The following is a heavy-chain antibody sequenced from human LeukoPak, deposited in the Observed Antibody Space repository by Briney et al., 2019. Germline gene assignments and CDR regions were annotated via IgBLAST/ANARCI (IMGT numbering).Heavy chain of an antibody. CDR2: FYHSGST. V-gene: IGHV4-38-2*02. Sequence: PSETLSLTCTVSGYSLSSGYYWGWIRQPPGKGLERIGSFYHSGSTYYNPSLKSRVTISVDTSKNQFSLKLSSVTAADTAVYYCARGVRPLWFGELFDWFDPWGQGTLVTVSS. CDR1: GYSLSSGYY. D-gene: IGHD3-10*01. CDR3: ARGVRPLWFGELFDWFDP. J-gene: IGHJ5*02.